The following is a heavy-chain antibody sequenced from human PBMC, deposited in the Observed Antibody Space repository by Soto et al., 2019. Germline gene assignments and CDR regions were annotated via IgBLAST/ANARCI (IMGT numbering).Heavy chain of an antibody. V-gene: IGHV3-23*01. J-gene: IGHJ4*02. CDR3: AKERSYYDSSGYLFDY. CDR1: GFTFSSYS. D-gene: IGHD3-22*01. Sequence: GGSLRLSCAASGFTFSSYSMSWVRQAPGKGLEWVSAISGSGGSTYYAESVKGRFTISRDNSKNTLYLQMNSLRAEDTAVYYCAKERSYYDSSGYLFDYWGQGTLVTVSS. CDR2: ISGSGGST.